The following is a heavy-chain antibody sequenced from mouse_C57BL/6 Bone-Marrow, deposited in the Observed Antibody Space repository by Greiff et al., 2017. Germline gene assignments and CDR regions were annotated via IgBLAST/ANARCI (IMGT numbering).Heavy chain of an antibody. J-gene: IGHJ3*01. Sequence: EVKVVESGGDLVKPGGSLKLSCAASGFTFSSYGMSWVRQTPDKRLEWVATISSGGSYTYYPDSVKGRFTISRDNAKNTLYLQMSSLESEDTAMYYCARLYYGSSLAWFAYWGQGTLVTVSA. CDR2: ISSGGSYT. CDR3: ARLYYGSSLAWFAY. D-gene: IGHD1-1*01. CDR1: GFTFSSYG. V-gene: IGHV5-6*01.